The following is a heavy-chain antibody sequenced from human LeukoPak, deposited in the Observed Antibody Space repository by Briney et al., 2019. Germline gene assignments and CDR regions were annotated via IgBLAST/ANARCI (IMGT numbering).Heavy chain of an antibody. CDR1: GFTFSTFA. J-gene: IGHJ4*02. Sequence: LGGSLRLSCAASGFTFSTFAMIWVRQPPGKGLEWVSSIFQGGGEIHYADSVRGRFTISRDNSKSTLFLQMNSLRAEDTARYYCAKATGNLGNWGLGTQVTVSS. D-gene: IGHD1-1*01. V-gene: IGHV3-23*01. CDR2: IFQGGGEI. CDR3: AKATGNLGN.